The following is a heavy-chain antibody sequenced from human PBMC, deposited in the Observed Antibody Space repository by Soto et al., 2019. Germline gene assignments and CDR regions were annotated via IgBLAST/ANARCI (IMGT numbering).Heavy chain of an antibody. Sequence: SETLSLTCTVSGGSISSGDYYWNWIRQHPGKGLERIGYIYYSGSTYYNPSLKSRVTISIDTSKNQFSLKLSSVTAADTAVYYCARSYTSSSSLTYAMDVWDQGTPVTVSS. J-gene: IGHJ6*02. CDR2: IYYSGST. D-gene: IGHD6-6*01. CDR1: GGSISSGDYY. V-gene: IGHV4-31*03. CDR3: ARSYTSSSSLTYAMDV.